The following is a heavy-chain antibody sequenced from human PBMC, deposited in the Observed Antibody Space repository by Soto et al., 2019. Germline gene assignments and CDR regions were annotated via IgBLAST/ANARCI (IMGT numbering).Heavy chain of an antibody. CDR2: IKSKTDGGTT. CDR3: TTSLPWELHLDAFDI. D-gene: IGHD1-26*01. CDR1: SVSNAW. Sequence: SVSNAWMNWVRQAPGKGLEWVGRIKSKTDGGTTDYAAPVKGRFTISRDDSKNTLYLQMNSLKTEDTAVYYCTTSLPWELHLDAFDIWGQGTMVTVSS. J-gene: IGHJ3*02. V-gene: IGHV3-15*07.